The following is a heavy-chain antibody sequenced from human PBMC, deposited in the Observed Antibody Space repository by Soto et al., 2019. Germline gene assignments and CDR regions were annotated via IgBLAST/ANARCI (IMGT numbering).Heavy chain of an antibody. V-gene: IGHV3-21*01. J-gene: IGHJ3*02. CDR3: ERIPPARHAFDI. CDR1: GFTFSSYS. Sequence: GGSLRLSCAASGFTFSSYSMNWVRQAPGKGLEWVSSISSSSSYIYYADSVKGRFTISRDNAKNSLYLQMNSLRAEDTAVYYCERIPPARHAFDIWGQGTMVTVSS. D-gene: IGHD2-2*01. CDR2: ISSSSSYI.